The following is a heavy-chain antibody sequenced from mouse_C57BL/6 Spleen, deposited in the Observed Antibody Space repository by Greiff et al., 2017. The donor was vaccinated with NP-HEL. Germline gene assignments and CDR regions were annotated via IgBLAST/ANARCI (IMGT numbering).Heavy chain of an antibody. Sequence: EVKLVESGGDLVKPGGSLKLSCAASGFTFSSYGMSWVRQTPDKRLEWVATISSGGSYTYYPDSVKGRFTISRDNAKNTLYLQMSSLKSEDTAMYYCASGGYGSSYDAMDYWGQGTSVTVSS. V-gene: IGHV5-6*01. CDR2: ISSGGSYT. J-gene: IGHJ4*01. CDR1: GFTFSSYG. D-gene: IGHD1-1*01. CDR3: ASGGYGSSYDAMDY.